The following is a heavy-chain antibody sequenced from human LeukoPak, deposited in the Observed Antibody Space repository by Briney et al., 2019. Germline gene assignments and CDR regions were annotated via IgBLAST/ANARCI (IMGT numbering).Heavy chain of an antibody. CDR1: GGSISSSSYY. V-gene: IGHV4-39*07. CDR2: IYYSGST. D-gene: IGHD3-9*01. Sequence: SETLSLTCTVSGGSISSSSYYWGRIRQPPGKGLEWIGSIYYSGSTNYNPSLKSRVTISVDTSKNQFSLKLSSVTAADTAVYYCARSKDILTGYCFDYWGQGTLVTVSS. CDR3: ARSKDILTGYCFDY. J-gene: IGHJ4*02.